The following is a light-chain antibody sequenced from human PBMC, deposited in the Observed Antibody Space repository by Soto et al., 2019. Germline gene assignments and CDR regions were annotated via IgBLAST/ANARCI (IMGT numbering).Light chain of an antibody. J-gene: IGKJ5*01. CDR2: GAS. Sequence: EIVMTQSPATLSVSPGERATLSCRASQSVTNNLAWYQQKPGQAPRLLIYGASTRATGIPDRFSGSGSGTDFTLTISRLEPEDFAVYYCQQYGSSVITFGQGTRLE. V-gene: IGKV3-20*01. CDR1: QSVTNN. CDR3: QQYGSSVIT.